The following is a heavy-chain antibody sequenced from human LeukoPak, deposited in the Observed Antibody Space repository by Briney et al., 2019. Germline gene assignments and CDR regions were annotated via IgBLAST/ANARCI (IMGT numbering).Heavy chain of an antibody. D-gene: IGHD3-16*02. CDR2: ISGSGGST. CDR1: GFTFSSYA. Sequence: GGSLRLSCAASGFTFSSYAMSWVRQAPGKGLEWVSAISGSGGSTYYADSVKGRFTISRDNSKNTLYLQMNSLRAEDTAVYYCAKDPNFWGTYRTPVDYWGQGTLVTVSS. CDR3: AKDPNFWGTYRTPVDY. V-gene: IGHV3-23*01. J-gene: IGHJ4*02.